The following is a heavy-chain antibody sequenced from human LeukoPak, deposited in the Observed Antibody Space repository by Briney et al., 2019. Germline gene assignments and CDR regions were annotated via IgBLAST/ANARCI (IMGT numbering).Heavy chain of an antibody. CDR2: IRGSGGST. CDR3: AKGGYCSSTSCYSSSDY. J-gene: IGHJ4*02. Sequence: PGASLRLSCAASGFTFSSYAMSWVRQAPGKGLEWVSAIRGSGGSTYYADSVKGRFTISRDNSKNTLYLQMNSLRAEDTAVYYCAKGGYCSSTSCYSSSDYWGQGALVTVSS. CDR1: GFTFSSYA. V-gene: IGHV3-23*01. D-gene: IGHD2-2*01.